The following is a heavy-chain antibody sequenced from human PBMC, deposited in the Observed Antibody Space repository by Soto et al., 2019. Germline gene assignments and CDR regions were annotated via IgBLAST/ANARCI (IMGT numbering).Heavy chain of an antibody. V-gene: IGHV1-69*01. CDR1: GGTFSSYA. CDR2: IIPIFGTA. D-gene: IGHD3-22*01. Sequence: QVQLVQSGAEVQKPGSSVKVSCKASGGTFSSYAISWVRQAPGQGLEWMGGIIPIFGTANYAQTFQGRVTITADESTCTAYMELSSLRSEDTAVYYCARDRRSYYYDSSGYYSPHYWGQGTLVTVSS. J-gene: IGHJ4*02. CDR3: ARDRRSYYYDSSGYYSPHY.